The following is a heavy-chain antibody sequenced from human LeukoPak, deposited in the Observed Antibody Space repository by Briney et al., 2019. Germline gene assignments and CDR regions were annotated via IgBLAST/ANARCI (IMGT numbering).Heavy chain of an antibody. CDR2: INPSGGSS. V-gene: IGHV1-46*01. J-gene: IGHJ4*02. CDR3: ARDGSSRIAATS. CDR1: GYTFTSYY. Sequence: ASVKVSCKASGYTFTSYYIHWVRQAPGQGLEWMGIINPSGGSSSYAQKFQGRVTMTRDTSTNTVYMELSSLRSEDTAVYYCARDGSSRIAATSWGRGTLVTVSS. D-gene: IGHD6-13*01.